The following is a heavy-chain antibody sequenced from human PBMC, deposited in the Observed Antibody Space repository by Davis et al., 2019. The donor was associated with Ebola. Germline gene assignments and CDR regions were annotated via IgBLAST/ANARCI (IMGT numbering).Heavy chain of an antibody. CDR2: IRSDGSVK. V-gene: IGHV3-30*02. CDR3: AKADPQHYFDY. Sequence: GGSLRLSCAASGFTFSRYWLSLVPQAPGKGLEWVAFIRSDGSVKYYADSLKVRFTISRDYSKNTLSLQMNSLRAEDTAVYSYAKADPQHYFDYWGQGTLVTVSS. J-gene: IGHJ4*01. CDR1: GFTFSRYW.